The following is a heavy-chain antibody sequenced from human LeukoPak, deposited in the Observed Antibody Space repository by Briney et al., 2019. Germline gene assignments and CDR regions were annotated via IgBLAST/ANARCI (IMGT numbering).Heavy chain of an antibody. CDR3: ARHAVYYGSGNRAFDI. J-gene: IGHJ3*02. CDR1: GYSFISYN. CDR2: IYPGDSDT. Sequence: GESLKISCKNSGYSFISYNIVWVRQMPGKGLEWMGIIYPGDSDTRYSPSFQGQVTITADKSISTAYLQWSNLKASDTAMYYCARHAVYYGSGNRAFDIWGQGTMVTVSS. V-gene: IGHV5-51*01. D-gene: IGHD3-10*01.